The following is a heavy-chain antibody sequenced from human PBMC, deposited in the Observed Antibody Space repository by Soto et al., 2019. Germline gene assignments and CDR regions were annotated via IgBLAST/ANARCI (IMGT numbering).Heavy chain of an antibody. CDR2: IYYSGST. Sequence: SETLSLTCTVSGGSVSSGSYYWSWIRQPPGKGLEWIGYIYYSGSTNYNPSLKSRVTVSVDTSKNQFSLKLSSVTAAYTAVYYCASFLRTYKTFDYWGQGTLVTASS. D-gene: IGHD1-1*01. V-gene: IGHV4-61*01. CDR3: ASFLRTYKTFDY. J-gene: IGHJ4*02. CDR1: GGSVSSGSYY.